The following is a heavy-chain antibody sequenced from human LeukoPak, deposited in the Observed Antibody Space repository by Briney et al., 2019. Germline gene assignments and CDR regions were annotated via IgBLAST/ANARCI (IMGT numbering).Heavy chain of an antibody. Sequence: PGGSLRLSCAASGFTFSTYGMHWVRQAPGKGLEWVAFIRGDGSDTYYADSVKGRFTISRDSSRNTLYLQMNSLRAEDTAVYYCAKRVDCSTTSCPPDYYYGMGVWGQGTTVTVSS. CDR3: AKRVDCSTTSCPPDYYYGMGV. D-gene: IGHD2-2*01. V-gene: IGHV3-30*02. CDR1: GFTFSTYG. J-gene: IGHJ6*02. CDR2: IRGDGSDT.